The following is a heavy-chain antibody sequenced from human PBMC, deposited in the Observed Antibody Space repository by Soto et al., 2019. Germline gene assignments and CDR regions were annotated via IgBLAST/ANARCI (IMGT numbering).Heavy chain of an antibody. Sequence: GGSLRLSCAASGFTFSNAWMSWVRQAPGKGLEWVGRIKSKTDGGTTDYAAPVKGRFTISRDDSKNTLYLQMNSLKTEDTAVYYCTTDLGSDYGDSDAFDIWGQGTMVTVSS. CDR3: TTDLGSDYGDSDAFDI. V-gene: IGHV3-15*01. CDR1: GFTFSNAW. CDR2: IKSKTDGGTT. J-gene: IGHJ3*02. D-gene: IGHD4-17*01.